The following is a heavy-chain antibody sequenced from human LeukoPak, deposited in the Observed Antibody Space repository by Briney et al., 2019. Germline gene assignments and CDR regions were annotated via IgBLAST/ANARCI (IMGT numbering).Heavy chain of an antibody. CDR1: GYTFTGFY. CDR3: ARWYFDYMWGTHRYDYFDY. CDR2: INGYNGDT. J-gene: IGHJ4*02. Sequence: ASVKVSCKASGYTFTGFYMHWVRQAPGQGLEWLGWINGYNGDTKYVERVQGRVTMTIDTSTSTAYMELRSLRSDDTAVYYCARWYFDYMWGTHRYDYFDYWGQGTLVTVSS. D-gene: IGHD3-16*02. V-gene: IGHV1-18*04.